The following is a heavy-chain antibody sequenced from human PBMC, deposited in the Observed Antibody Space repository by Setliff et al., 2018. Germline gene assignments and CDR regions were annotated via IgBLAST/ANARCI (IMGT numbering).Heavy chain of an antibody. CDR1: GGPISSSSYY. CDR2: IYYSGST. Sequence: SETLSLTCSASGGPISSSSYYWSWIRQHPGKGLEWIGYIYYSGSTYYNPSLKSRVTISVDTSKNQFSLKLSSVTAADTAVYYCARAYMMCFDYWGQGTLVTVSS. J-gene: IGHJ4*02. CDR3: ARAYMMCFDY. V-gene: IGHV4-31*03. D-gene: IGHD3-16*01.